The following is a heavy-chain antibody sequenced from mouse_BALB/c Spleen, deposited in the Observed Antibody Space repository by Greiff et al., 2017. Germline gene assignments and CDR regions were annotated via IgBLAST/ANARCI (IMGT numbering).Heavy chain of an antibody. V-gene: IGHV3-6*02. CDR2: ISYDGSN. CDR3: ARDRDYDGMDY. Sequence: VQLKESGPGLVKPSQSLSLTCSVTGYSITSGYYWNWIRQFPGNKLEWMGYISYDGSNNYNPSLKNRISITRDTSKNQFFLKLNSVTTEDTATYYCARDRDYDGMDYWGQGTSVTVSS. J-gene: IGHJ4*01. D-gene: IGHD3-3*01. CDR1: GYSITSGYY.